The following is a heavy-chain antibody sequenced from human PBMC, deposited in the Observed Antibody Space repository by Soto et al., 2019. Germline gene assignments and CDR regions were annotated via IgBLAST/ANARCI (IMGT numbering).Heavy chain of an antibody. D-gene: IGHD3-3*01. CDR2: IYSGGST. CDR3: ARDGPSDFWSGDTKPYYYYSIDV. V-gene: IGHV3-66*02. CDR1: GFTVSSNY. J-gene: IGHJ6*03. Sequence: GGSLRLSCAASGFTVSSNYMSWVRQAPGKGLEWVSVIYSGGSTYYADSVKGRYTISTDNSKNTLYLQMNSLRAEDTAVYYCARDGPSDFWSGDTKPYYYYSIDVWGKGTMVTVSS.